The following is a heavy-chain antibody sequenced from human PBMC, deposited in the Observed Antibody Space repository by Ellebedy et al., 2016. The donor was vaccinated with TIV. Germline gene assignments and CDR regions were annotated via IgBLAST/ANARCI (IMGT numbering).Heavy chain of an antibody. Sequence: GGSLRLSCAASGFSLSPYTMNWVRQAPGKGLEWVASISSLSTYIHYKDSVKGRFTISRDNAKNSLYLQMNSLRVEDTAVYYCARGGDPGYFYGMDVWGQGTTVTVSS. J-gene: IGHJ6*02. CDR1: GFSLSPYT. V-gene: IGHV3-21*01. CDR2: ISSLSTYI. CDR3: ARGGDPGYFYGMDV. D-gene: IGHD4-17*01.